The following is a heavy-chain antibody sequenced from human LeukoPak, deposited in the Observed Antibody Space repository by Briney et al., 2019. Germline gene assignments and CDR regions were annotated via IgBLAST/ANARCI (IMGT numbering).Heavy chain of an antibody. CDR3: ARGSPVVGLNY. J-gene: IGHJ4*02. CDR1: GGSFSGYY. CDR2: INHSGST. Sequence: PSETLSLTCAVYGGSFSGYYWSWIRQPPGKGLEWLGEINHSGSTNYNPSLKSRVTISVDTSKNQFSLKLSSVTAADTAVYYCARGSPVVGLNYWGQGSLVTVSS. D-gene: IGHD2-15*01. V-gene: IGHV4-34*01.